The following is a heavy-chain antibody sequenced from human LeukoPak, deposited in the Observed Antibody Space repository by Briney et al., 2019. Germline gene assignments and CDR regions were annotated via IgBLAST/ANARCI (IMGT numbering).Heavy chain of an antibody. D-gene: IGHD3-10*01. Sequence: APVKVSCKASGYTFTGYYMHWVRQAPGQGLEWMGWINPNSGGTNYAQKFQGRVTMTRDTSISTAYMELSRLRSDDTAVYYCAIMVRGVTYFDYWGQGTLVTVSS. CDR3: AIMVRGVTYFDY. V-gene: IGHV1-2*02. CDR2: INPNSGGT. J-gene: IGHJ4*02. CDR1: GYTFTGYY.